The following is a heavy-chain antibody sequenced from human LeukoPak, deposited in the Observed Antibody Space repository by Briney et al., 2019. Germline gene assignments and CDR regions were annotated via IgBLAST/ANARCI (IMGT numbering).Heavy chain of an antibody. CDR1: GFTFSSYA. Sequence: QPGGSLRLSCAASGFTFSSYAMSWVRQAPGKRLEWVSAISGSGGSTYYADSVKGRFTISRDNSKNTLYLQMNSLRAEDTAVYYCAKDYYYYDSSGYYSPTHNWFDPWGQGTLVTVSS. V-gene: IGHV3-23*01. CDR3: AKDYYYYDSSGYYSPTHNWFDP. D-gene: IGHD3-22*01. J-gene: IGHJ5*02. CDR2: ISGSGGST.